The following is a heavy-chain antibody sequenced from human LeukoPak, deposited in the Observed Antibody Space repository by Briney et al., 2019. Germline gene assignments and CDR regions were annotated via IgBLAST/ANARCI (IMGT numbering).Heavy chain of an antibody. Sequence: SVKVSCKASGGTFSSYAVSWVRQAPGQGLEWMGGIIPIFGTANYAQKFQGRVTITADKSTSTAYMELSSLRSEDTAVYYCAQRGRGYSGYDFDYWGQGTLVTVSS. CDR1: GGTFSSYA. J-gene: IGHJ4*02. V-gene: IGHV1-69*06. CDR3: AQRGRGYSGYDFDY. D-gene: IGHD5-12*01. CDR2: IIPIFGTA.